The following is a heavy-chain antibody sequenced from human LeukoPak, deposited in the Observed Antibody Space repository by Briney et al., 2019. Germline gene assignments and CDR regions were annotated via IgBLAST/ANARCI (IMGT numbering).Heavy chain of an antibody. CDR2: IYTSGST. CDR3: ARGRKLVGATYFDY. J-gene: IGHJ4*02. Sequence: SETLSLTCTVSGGSISSYYWSWIRQPPGKGLEWIGYIYTSGSTNYNPSLKSRVTMSVDTSKNQFSLKLSSVTAADTAVYYCARGRKLVGATYFDYWGQGTLVTVSS. D-gene: IGHD1-26*01. V-gene: IGHV4-4*08. CDR1: GGSISSYY.